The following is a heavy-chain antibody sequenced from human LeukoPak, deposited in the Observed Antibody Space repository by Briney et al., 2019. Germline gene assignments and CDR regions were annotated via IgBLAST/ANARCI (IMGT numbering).Heavy chain of an antibody. J-gene: IGHJ5*02. Sequence: GASVKVSCKASGGTFSSYAMSWVRQAPGKGLEWVSAISGSGGSTYYADSVKGRFTISRDNSKNTLYLQMNSLRAEDTAVYYCAKDDGYCSSTSCYAGWFDPWGQGTLVTVSS. V-gene: IGHV3-23*01. CDR2: ISGSGGST. D-gene: IGHD2-2*01. CDR3: AKDDGYCSSTSCYAGWFDP. CDR1: GGTFSSYA.